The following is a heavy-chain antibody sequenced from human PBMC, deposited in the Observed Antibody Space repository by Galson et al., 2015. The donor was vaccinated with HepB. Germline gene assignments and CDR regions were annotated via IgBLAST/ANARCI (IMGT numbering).Heavy chain of an antibody. CDR3: ARLCSHMNCFGS. CDR2: IYPGDSDA. Sequence: QSGAEVKKPGESLKITCKGSGYDFRHYWIGWVRQMPGKGLEWVAIIYPGDSDARYRPSFQGHVTISVDESLETAYLQWSSLRASDSAMYYCARLCSHMNCFGSWGQGTLVTVSS. CDR1: GYDFRHYW. D-gene: IGHD2-15*01. J-gene: IGHJ4*02. V-gene: IGHV5-51*01.